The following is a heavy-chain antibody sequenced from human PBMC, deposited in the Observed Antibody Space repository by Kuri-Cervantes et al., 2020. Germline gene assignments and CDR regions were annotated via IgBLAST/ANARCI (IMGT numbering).Heavy chain of an antibody. J-gene: IGHJ6*02. V-gene: IGHV3-7*01. Sequence: GGSLRLSCAASGFTFSSYSMNWVRQAPGKGLEWVANIKQDGSEKYYVDSVKGRFTISRDNAKNSLYLQVNSLRAEDTAVYYCARDRSTWDSSSWYRGLWDYYYGMDVWGQGTTVTVSS. CDR3: ARDRSTWDSSSWYRGLWDYYYGMDV. D-gene: IGHD6-13*01. CDR1: GFTFSSYS. CDR2: IKQDGSEK.